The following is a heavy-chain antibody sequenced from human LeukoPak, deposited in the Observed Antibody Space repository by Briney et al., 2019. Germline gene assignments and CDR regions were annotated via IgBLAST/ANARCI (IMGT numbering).Heavy chain of an antibody. J-gene: IGHJ4*02. CDR1: GYTFTGYY. CDR2: INPNSGGT. D-gene: IGHD2-2*01. V-gene: IGHV1-2*02. CDR3: ARLHCSSTSCFPDY. Sequence: GASVKVSCKASGYTFTGYYMHWVRQAPGQGLEWMGWINPNSGGTNYAQKFQGRVTMTRDTSISTAYMELSRLRSDDTAVYYCARLHCSSTSCFPDYWGQGTLVTVSS.